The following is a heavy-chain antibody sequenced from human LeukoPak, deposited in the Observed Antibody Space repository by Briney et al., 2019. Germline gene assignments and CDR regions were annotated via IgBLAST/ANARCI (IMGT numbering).Heavy chain of an antibody. CDR1: GGSISNSY. CDR3: ARTTPTYYDILTGYYGKFDP. CDR2: IYHSGTT. Sequence: SETLSLTCNVSGGSISNSYWSWIRQPPGKGLEWIGYIYHSGTTNYNPSLKSRVTISVDTSKNQFSLKVNSVTAADTAVYYCARTTPTYYDILTGYYGKFDPWGQGTPVTVS. J-gene: IGHJ5*02. D-gene: IGHD3-9*01. V-gene: IGHV4-59*01.